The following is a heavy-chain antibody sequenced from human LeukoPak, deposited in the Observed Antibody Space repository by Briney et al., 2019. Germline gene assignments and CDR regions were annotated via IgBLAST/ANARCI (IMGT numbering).Heavy chain of an antibody. J-gene: IGHJ3*02. V-gene: IGHV3-30*04. CDR2: ISYDGSNK. D-gene: IGHD2-21*02. CDR1: GFTFSSYA. Sequence: QTGGSLRLSCAASGFTFSSYAMHWVRQAPGKGLEWVAVISYDGSNKYYADSVKGRFTISRDNSKNTLYLQMNSLRAEDTAVYYCAREHDLGAFDIWGQGTMVTVSS. CDR3: AREHDLGAFDI.